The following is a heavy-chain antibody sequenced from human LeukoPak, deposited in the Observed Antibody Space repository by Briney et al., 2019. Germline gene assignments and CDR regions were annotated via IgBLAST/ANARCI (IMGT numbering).Heavy chain of an antibody. CDR3: ARDAGGNLEGGDY. J-gene: IGHJ4*02. Sequence: ASVRVSCKTSGYAFNNFGISWVRQAPGQGLEWMGWISAYNGNTNYAQKLQGRVTMTTDTSTSTAYMELRSLRSDDTAVYYCARDAGGNLEGGDYWGQGTLVTVSS. V-gene: IGHV1-18*01. CDR1: GYAFNNFG. D-gene: IGHD1-7*01. CDR2: ISAYNGNT.